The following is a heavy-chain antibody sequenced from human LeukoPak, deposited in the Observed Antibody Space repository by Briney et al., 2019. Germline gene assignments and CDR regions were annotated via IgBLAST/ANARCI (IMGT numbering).Heavy chain of an antibody. J-gene: IGHJ4*02. CDR1: GGSISSGSYY. CDR2: TYTSGST. Sequence: SQTLSLTCTVSGGSISSGSYYWSWIRQPAGKGLEWIGRTYTSGSTNYNPSLKSRVTISVDTSKNQFSLKLSSVTAADTAVYYCARDTTAYCSGGSCYYRDYWGQGTLVTVSS. CDR3: ARDTTAYCSGGSCYYRDY. D-gene: IGHD2-15*01. V-gene: IGHV4-61*02.